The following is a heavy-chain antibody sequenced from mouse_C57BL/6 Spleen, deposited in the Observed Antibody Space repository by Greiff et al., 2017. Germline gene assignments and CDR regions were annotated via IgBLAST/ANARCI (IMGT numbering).Heavy chain of an antibody. D-gene: IGHD1-1*01. CDR1: GYSITSGYY. V-gene: IGHV3-6*01. CDR2: ISYDGSN. CDR3: AREPLYYGSPAYYFDY. Sequence: EVQLQESGPGLVKPSQSLSLTCSVTGYSITSGYYWNWIRQFPGNKLEWMGYISYDGSNNYNPSLKNRISITRDTSKNQFFLKLNSVTTEDTATYYCAREPLYYGSPAYYFDYWGQGTTLTVSS. J-gene: IGHJ2*01.